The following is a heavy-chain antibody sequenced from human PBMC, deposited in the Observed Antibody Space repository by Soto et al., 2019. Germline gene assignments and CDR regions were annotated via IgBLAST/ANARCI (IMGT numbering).Heavy chain of an antibody. J-gene: IGHJ4*02. Sequence: EVQLVESGGGLVKPGGSLRLSCAGSGFTFTRYSMNWVRQAPGKGLEWVSSISSTTNYIYYGDSMKGRFTISRDNAKTSLYLEMNSLRAEATAVYYCARESEDLTTNFDYWGQGTLVTVSS. CDR1: GFTFTRYS. CDR2: ISSTTNYI. V-gene: IGHV3-21*06. CDR3: ARESEDLTTNFDY.